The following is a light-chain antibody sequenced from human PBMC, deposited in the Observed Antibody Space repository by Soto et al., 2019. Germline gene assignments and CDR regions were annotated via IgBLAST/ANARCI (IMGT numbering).Light chain of an antibody. CDR1: QDISDH. V-gene: IGKV1-33*01. Sequence: DIQMTQSPSTLSASVGDRVTMTCQASQDISDHLNWYQQKPGKAPNLLIYDASNLEIGVPSRFSGSGSGTHFTFTISSLQTEDIGTYYCQQYDILPITFGRGTRLEIK. CDR2: DAS. CDR3: QQYDILPIT. J-gene: IGKJ5*01.